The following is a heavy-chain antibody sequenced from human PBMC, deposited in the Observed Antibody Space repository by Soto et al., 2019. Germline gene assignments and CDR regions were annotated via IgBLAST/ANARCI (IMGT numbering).Heavy chain of an antibody. J-gene: IGHJ4*02. CDR3: ARGASNWQYFDY. CDR1: EGSIRGCY. V-gene: IGHV4-59*01. D-gene: IGHD4-4*01. Sequence: PSETLSLTCTVSEGSIRGCYWSWIRQPPGKGLEWIGYFHYTGISNYNSSLKSRVTMSLDTSKNQFSLKLSSVSAADTAIYYCARGASNWQYFDYWGQGALVTVSS. CDR2: FHYTGIS.